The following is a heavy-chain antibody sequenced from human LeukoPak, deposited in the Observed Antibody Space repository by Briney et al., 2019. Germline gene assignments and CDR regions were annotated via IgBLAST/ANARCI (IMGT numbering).Heavy chain of an antibody. CDR1: GGPFSGYY. V-gene: IGHV4-34*01. CDR2: INHSGST. J-gene: IGHJ4*02. D-gene: IGHD5-18*01. CDR3: ARGHIAMEQGVIDY. Sequence: PSETLSLTCAVYGGPFSGYYWSWIRQPPGKGLEWIGEINHSGSTNYNPSLKSRVTISVDTSKNQFSLKLSSVTAADTAVYYCARGHIAMEQGVIDYWGQGTLVTVSS.